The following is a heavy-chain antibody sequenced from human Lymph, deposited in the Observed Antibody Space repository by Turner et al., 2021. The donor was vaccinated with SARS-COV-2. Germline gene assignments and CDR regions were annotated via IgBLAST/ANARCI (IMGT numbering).Heavy chain of an antibody. Sequence: EVQLVESGGGLAEPGGSPRLSCAASGFTFSSYWMSWVGQGPGKGLEWVANMKQDGSEKYYVDSVKGRFTISRDNAKNSLYLQMNSLRADDTAVYFCARVGVRFEWSDGYHYYYAMDVWGQGTTVTVSS. CDR2: MKQDGSEK. J-gene: IGHJ6*02. V-gene: IGHV3-7*03. D-gene: IGHD3-3*01. CDR1: GFTFSSYW. CDR3: ARVGVRFEWSDGYHYYYAMDV.